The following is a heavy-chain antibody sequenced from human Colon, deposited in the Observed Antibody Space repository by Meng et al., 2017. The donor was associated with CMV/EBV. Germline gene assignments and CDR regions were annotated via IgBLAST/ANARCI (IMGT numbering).Heavy chain of an antibody. CDR3: ARGHDFDY. Sequence: SCVVSGFTFNTYSIHWVRQAPGTGLEWVSSISSSSSYIYYADSVQGRFTISRDNAKNSLYLQMNGLRAEDTAVYYCARGHDFDYWGQGTLVTVSS. CDR2: ISSSSSYI. CDR1: GFTFNTYS. V-gene: IGHV3-21*01. J-gene: IGHJ4*02.